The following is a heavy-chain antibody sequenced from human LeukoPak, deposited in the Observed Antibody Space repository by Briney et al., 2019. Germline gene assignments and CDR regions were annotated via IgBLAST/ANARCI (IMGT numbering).Heavy chain of an antibody. CDR3: ARGPPRGKYYYMDV. V-gene: IGHV3-13*01. CDR2: IGTASDT. CDR1: GFTFRTYG. J-gene: IGHJ6*03. Sequence: GGSLRLSCAASGFTFRTYGMHWVRQAPGKGLEWVSTIGTASDTYYPGSVEGRFTLSRDNAKNSLYPQMNSLTAGDTAVYYCARGPPRGKYYYMDVWGKGTTVTVSS. D-gene: IGHD1-1*01.